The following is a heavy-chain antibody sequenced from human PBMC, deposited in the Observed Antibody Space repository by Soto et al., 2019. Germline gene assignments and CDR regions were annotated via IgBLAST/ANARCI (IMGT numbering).Heavy chain of an antibody. CDR3: ARDAEDYLDY. Sequence: SETLSLTCTVSGGSISSYYWSWIRQPPGKGLEWIGYIYYSGSTNYNPSLKSRVTISVDTSQKQFSVKLRSVTAAETAVYYGARDAEDYLDYWGQGTLVTVSS. CDR1: GGSISSYY. V-gene: IGHV4-59*01. CDR2: IYYSGST. J-gene: IGHJ4*02.